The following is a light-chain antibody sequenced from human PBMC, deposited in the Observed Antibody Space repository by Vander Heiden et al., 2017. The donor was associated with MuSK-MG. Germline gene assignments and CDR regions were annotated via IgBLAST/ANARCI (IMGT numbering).Light chain of an antibody. J-gene: IGKJ1*01. CDR3: QQDDSTPRT. V-gene: IGKV4-1*01. CDR2: WAS. Sequence: DIVMTQSPDSLAVSLGERATINCKSSQSVLYSSNNKNYLAWYQQKPGQSPDLLIFWASTRKSGVPDRFSGSGSGTDFTLTISSLQAEDVAVYYCQQDDSTPRTFGQGTKVEIK. CDR1: QSVLYSSNNKNY.